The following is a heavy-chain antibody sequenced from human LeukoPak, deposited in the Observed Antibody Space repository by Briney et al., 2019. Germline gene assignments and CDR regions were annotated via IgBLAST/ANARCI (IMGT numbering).Heavy chain of an antibody. CDR2: IRFDGNDK. D-gene: IGHD2-8*01. V-gene: IGHV3-30*02. Sequence: GGSLRLSCATSGFIFNNYGLHWVRQAPGKGLEWVAHIRFDGNDKYYADSVKGRFTISRDKSRDTLYLQMNSLRAEDTAVYYCAKGGIVLMVYAIDYWGQGTLVTVSS. J-gene: IGHJ4*02. CDR1: GFIFNNYG. CDR3: AKGGIVLMVYAIDY.